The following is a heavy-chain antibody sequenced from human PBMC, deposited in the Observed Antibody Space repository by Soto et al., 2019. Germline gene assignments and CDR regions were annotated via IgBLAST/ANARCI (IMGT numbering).Heavy chain of an antibody. D-gene: IGHD3-3*01. Sequence: SVKVSCKAPGGTFSTYIISWVRQAPGQGLEWMGRIIPIPDITNYAQKFQGRVMVTADRSTSTAYMELTSLKSEDTAVYYCARDRITTRGDAFDLWGQGTMVTVSS. V-gene: IGHV1-69*04. CDR2: IIPIPDIT. CDR1: GGTFSTYI. CDR3: ARDRITTRGDAFDL. J-gene: IGHJ3*01.